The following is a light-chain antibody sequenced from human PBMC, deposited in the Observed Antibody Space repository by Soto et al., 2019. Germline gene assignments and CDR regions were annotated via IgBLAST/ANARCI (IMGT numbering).Light chain of an antibody. CDR1: SSDVGYYNY. Sequence: QSVLTQPASVSGSPGQSITISCTGTSSDVGYYNYVSWYQHHPGKAPKLMIYDVVNRPSGVSNRFSGSKSGNTASLTISGLQAEDEADYYCSSYTSDNTHVFGGGTKLTVL. V-gene: IGLV2-14*01. CDR2: DVV. CDR3: SSYTSDNTHV. J-gene: IGLJ2*01.